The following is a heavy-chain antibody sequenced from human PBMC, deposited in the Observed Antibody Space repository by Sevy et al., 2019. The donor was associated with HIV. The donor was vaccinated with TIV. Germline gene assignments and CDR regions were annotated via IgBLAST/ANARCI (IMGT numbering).Heavy chain of an antibody. J-gene: IGHJ4*02. CDR3: ARGTAIAAAGTLDY. V-gene: IGHV3-30-3*01. Sequence: GGSLRLSCAASGFTFNTNAMHWVRQAPGKGLEWVAVISYDGGSKYYADSVKGRFTISRDNSKNTLYLQMISLRPEDSAIYYCARGTAIAAAGTLDYWGQGTLVTVSS. CDR2: ISYDGGSK. CDR1: GFTFNTNA. D-gene: IGHD6-13*01.